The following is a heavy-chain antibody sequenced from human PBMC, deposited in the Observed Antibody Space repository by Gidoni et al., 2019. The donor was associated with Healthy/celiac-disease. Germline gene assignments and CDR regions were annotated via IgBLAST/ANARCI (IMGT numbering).Heavy chain of an antibody. CDR1: GGSIRSGGYY. Sequence: QVQLQESGPGLGKPSQTLSLTCTVSGGSIRSGGYYWSWSRQHPGKGLEWIGYRYYSGSTYYNPSLKSRVTISVDTSKNQFALKLSSVTAADTAVYYCARGLGYCSSTSCYWFDPWGQGTLVTVSS. CDR3: ARGLGYCSSTSCYWFDP. V-gene: IGHV4-31*03. D-gene: IGHD2-2*01. CDR2: RYYSGST. J-gene: IGHJ5*02.